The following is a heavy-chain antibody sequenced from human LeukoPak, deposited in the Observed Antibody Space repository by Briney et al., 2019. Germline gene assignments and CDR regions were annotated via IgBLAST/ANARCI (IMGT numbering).Heavy chain of an antibody. Sequence: SQPVSLTCAVSGDSISSGAYYWTWIRQAPGKGPEWIGNIYRGRTRFNPSLTTRVTISLDTSKNQFSLKLSSVTGADTATYYCARGSEIPLIAMVRGVNYGMDVWGQRTMGSASS. CDR3: ARGSEIPLIAMVRGVNYGMDV. J-gene: IGHJ6*02. V-gene: IGHV4-30-2*01. CDR1: GDSISSGAYY. D-gene: IGHD3-10*01. CDR2: IYRGRT.